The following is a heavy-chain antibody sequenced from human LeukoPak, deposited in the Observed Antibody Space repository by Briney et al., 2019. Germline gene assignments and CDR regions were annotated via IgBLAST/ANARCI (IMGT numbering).Heavy chain of an antibody. J-gene: IGHJ4*02. Sequence: PGGSLRLSCAASGFTFSNYAMHWVRQAPGKGLEWVAVISYDGSNKYYADSVKGRFTISRDNSKNTLYLQMNSLRAEDTAVYYCAKADYYGSGSYWDLDYWGQGTLVTVSS. CDR3: AKADYYGSGSYWDLDY. CDR1: GFTFSNYA. CDR2: ISYDGSNK. D-gene: IGHD3-10*01. V-gene: IGHV3-30-3*01.